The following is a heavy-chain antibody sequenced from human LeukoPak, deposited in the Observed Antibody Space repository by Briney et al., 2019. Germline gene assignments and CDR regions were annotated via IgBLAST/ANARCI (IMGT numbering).Heavy chain of an antibody. CDR3: ARNRGRDGYRRGLYYYYMDV. D-gene: IGHD5-24*01. CDR2: IYYSGST. V-gene: IGHV4-59*08. J-gene: IGHJ6*03. CDR1: GGSISSYY. Sequence: PSETLSLTCTVSGGSISSYYWSWIRQPPGKGLEWIGYIYYSGSTNYNPSLKSRVTISVDTSKNQFSLKLSSVTAADTAVYYCARNRGRDGYRRGLYYYYMDVWGKGTTVTISS.